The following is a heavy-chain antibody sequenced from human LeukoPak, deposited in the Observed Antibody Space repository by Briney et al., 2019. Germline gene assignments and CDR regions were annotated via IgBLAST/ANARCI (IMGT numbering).Heavy chain of an antibody. Sequence: PGGSLRLSCAASGFTFSSYSMNWLRQAPGKGLEWLSFISSTSHTISYADSVKGRFTISRDNANNSLYLQMNSLRAEDTAVYYCARSLRPASFDPWGQGTMVTVSS. CDR1: GFTFSSYS. CDR3: ARSLRPASFDP. J-gene: IGHJ5*02. V-gene: IGHV3-48*04. CDR2: ISSTSHTI.